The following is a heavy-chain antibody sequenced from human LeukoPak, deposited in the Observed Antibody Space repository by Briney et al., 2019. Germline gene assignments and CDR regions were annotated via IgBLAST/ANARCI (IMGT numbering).Heavy chain of an antibody. CDR2: IRWNGGLI. CDR3: TRELTIAAFDY. CDR1: GFIFADYG. V-gene: IGHV3-20*04. J-gene: IGHJ4*02. Sequence: RPGGSLRLSCAASGFIFADYGVDWVRQTPGKGLEWVAYIRWNGGLINYAAPVKGRYTISRDNAKTSPHLQLDSLTPEDTALHYSTRELTIAAFDYWGQGTLVTVSS. D-gene: IGHD1/OR15-1a*01.